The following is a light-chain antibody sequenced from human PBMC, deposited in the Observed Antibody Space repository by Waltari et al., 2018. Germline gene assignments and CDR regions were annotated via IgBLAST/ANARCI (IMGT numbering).Light chain of an antibody. CDR1: SGHSDNV. V-gene: IGLV4-69*01. CDR2: VNSDGSH. J-gene: IGLJ3*02. CDR3: QTGGHGTWV. Sequence: QLVLTQSPSASASLGASVKLTCTLSSGHSDNVIAWLPQQPERGPRYLLKVNSDGSHSKGDKIPNRFAGSSSGAEHFLTIASLQSEDEADYYCQTGGHGTWVFGGGTKLTVL.